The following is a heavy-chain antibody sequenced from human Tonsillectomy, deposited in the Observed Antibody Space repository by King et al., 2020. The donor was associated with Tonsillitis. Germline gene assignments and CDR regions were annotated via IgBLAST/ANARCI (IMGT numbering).Heavy chain of an antibody. CDR3: SKGRITDGDYGGDY. Sequence: VQLVESGGGVVQPGGSLRLSCAASGFTFSTYGMHWVRQAPGKGLEWVTSIQYDGNNKYYADSVKGRFTISRDNSKNTLYLQMNSLRTDDTAVYYCSKGRITDGDYGGDYWGQGTLVTVSS. V-gene: IGHV3-30*02. J-gene: IGHJ4*02. D-gene: IGHD4-17*01. CDR1: GFTFSTYG. CDR2: IQYDGNNK.